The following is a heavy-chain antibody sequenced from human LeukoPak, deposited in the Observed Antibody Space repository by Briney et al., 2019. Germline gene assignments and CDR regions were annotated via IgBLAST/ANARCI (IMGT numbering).Heavy chain of an antibody. CDR1: GYTFTGYY. J-gene: IGHJ4*02. CDR2: INPNSGGT. Sequence: ASVKVSCKASGYTFTGYYMHWVRQAPGQGLEWMGRINPNSGGTNYPQKFQGRVTMTRDTSISTAYMELSRLRSDDTAVYYCARRATRFRELLYYFDYWGQGTLVTASS. CDR3: ARRATRFRELLYYFDY. D-gene: IGHD1-26*01. V-gene: IGHV1-2*06.